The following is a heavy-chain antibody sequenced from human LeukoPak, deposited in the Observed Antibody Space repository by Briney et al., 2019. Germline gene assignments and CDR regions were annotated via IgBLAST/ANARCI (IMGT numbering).Heavy chain of an antibody. CDR1: GFTFSNFW. Sequence: PGGSLRLSCTASGFTFSNFWMGWVRQAPGKGLEWVSSISSSSSYIYYADSVKGRFTISRDNAKNSLYLQMNSLRAEDTAVYYCAWGGDCGIWGQGTMVTVSS. V-gene: IGHV3-21*01. CDR3: AWGGDCGI. J-gene: IGHJ3*02. D-gene: IGHD2-21*02. CDR2: ISSSSSYI.